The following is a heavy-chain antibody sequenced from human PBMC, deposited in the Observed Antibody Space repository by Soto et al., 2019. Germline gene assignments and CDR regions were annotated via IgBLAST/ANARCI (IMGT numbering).Heavy chain of an antibody. CDR3: ARDDIVVVPAASHYYYYGMDV. CDR1: GYTFTSYG. D-gene: IGHD2-2*01. CDR2: ISAYNGNT. J-gene: IGHJ6*02. Sequence: ASVKVSCKASGYTFTSYGISWVRQAPGQGLEWMGWISAYNGNTNYAQKLQGRVTMTTDTSTSTAYMELRSLRSDDTAVYYCARDDIVVVPAASHYYYYGMDVWGQGTKVTVSS. V-gene: IGHV1-18*01.